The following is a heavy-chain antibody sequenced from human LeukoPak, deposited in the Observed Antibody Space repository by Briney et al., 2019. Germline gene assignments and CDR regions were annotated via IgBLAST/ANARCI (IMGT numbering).Heavy chain of an antibody. Sequence: FQGRVTMTRDTSTSTVYMELSSLRSEDTAVYYCACVVRGAFDIWGQGTLVTVSS. CDR3: ACVVRGAFDI. D-gene: IGHD2-21*01. J-gene: IGHJ3*02. V-gene: IGHV1-46*03.